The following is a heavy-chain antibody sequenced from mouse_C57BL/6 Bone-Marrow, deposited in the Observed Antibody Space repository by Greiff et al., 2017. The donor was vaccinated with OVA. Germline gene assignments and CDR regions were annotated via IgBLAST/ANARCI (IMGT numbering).Heavy chain of an antibody. CDR1: GFNIKDDY. CDR2: IDPENGDT. CDR3: TTWDWGYFDY. V-gene: IGHV14-4*01. Sequence: VQLKESGAELVRPGASVKLSCTASGFNIKDDYMHWVKQRPEQGLEWIGWIDPENGDTEYASKFQGKATITADTSSNTAYLQLSSLTSEDTAVYYCTTWDWGYFDYWGQGTTLTVSS. J-gene: IGHJ2*01. D-gene: IGHD4-1*01.